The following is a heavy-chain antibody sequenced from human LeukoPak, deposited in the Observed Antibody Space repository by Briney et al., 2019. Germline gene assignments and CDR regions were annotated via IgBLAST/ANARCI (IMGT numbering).Heavy chain of an antibody. D-gene: IGHD3-10*01. CDR3: ARDRWLGWEAYYYGSGSKFNGDFDY. J-gene: IGHJ4*02. V-gene: IGHV1-18*01. CDR2: ISAYNGNT. Sequence: ASVKVSCKASGYTFTSYGISWVRQAPGQGLEWMGWISAYNGNTNYAQKLQGRVTMTTDTSTSTAYMELRSLRSDDTAVYYCARDRWLGWEAYYYGSGSKFNGDFDYWGQGTLVTVSS. CDR1: GYTFTSYG.